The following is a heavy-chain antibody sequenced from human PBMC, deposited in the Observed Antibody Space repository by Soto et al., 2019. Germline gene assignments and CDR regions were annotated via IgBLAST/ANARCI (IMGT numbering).Heavy chain of an antibody. J-gene: IGHJ4*02. CDR2: INTDGTTT. D-gene: IGHD3-22*01. CDR3: ARFGTYYDTSGYLY. Sequence: GSLRLSCAASGFAFDYQWMHLVRQAPGKGLVWVSRINTDGTTTNYADFVGGRFTISRDNAKNTLYLQMNSLTPEDTAVYYCARFGTYYDTSGYLYWGQGTLVTVSS. V-gene: IGHV3-74*01. CDR1: GFAFDYQW.